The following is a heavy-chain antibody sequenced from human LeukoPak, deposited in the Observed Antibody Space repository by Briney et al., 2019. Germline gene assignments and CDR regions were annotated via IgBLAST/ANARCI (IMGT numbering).Heavy chain of an antibody. CDR1: GFSFSGYW. J-gene: IGHJ6*03. Sequence: GGSLRLSCAASGFSFSGYWMSWVRQAPGNGLEWVVNIKQDGSDKYYVDSVKGRFTISRDNAKNSLYLQMSSLRAEDTAVYYCARRRTISGSGPYYMDVWGKGTTVTVSS. CDR2: IKQDGSDK. V-gene: IGHV3-7*01. CDR3: ARRRTISGSGPYYMDV. D-gene: IGHD3-3*02.